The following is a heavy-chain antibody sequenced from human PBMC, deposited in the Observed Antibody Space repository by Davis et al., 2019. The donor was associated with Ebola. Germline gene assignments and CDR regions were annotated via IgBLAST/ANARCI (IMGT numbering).Heavy chain of an antibody. D-gene: IGHD6-13*01. V-gene: IGHV4-61*01. J-gene: IGHJ4*02. CDR1: GGSVSSVSYY. CDR2: IYYSGST. CDR3: ARLEAAAGLDY. Sequence: SETLSLTCTVSGGSVSSVSYYWNWIRQSPGKGLEWIGYIYYSGSTYYNPSLKSRVTISVDTSKNQFSLKLSSVTAADTAVYYCARLEAAAGLDYWGQGTLVTVSS.